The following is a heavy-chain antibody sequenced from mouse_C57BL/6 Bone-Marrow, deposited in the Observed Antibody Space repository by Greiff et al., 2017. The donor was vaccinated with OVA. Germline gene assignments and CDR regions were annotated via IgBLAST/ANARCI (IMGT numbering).Heavy chain of an antibody. V-gene: IGHV5-4*01. J-gene: IGHJ1*03. D-gene: IGHD1-1*01. CDR1: GFTFSSYA. Sequence: EVHLVESGGGLVKPGGSLKLSCAASGFTFSSYAMSWVRQTPEKRLEWVATISDGGSYTYYPDNVKGRFTISRDNAKNNLYLQMSHLKSEDTAMYYCARDRTTVVASSSYWYFDVWGTGTTVTVSS. CDR2: ISDGGSYT. CDR3: ARDRTTVVASSSYWYFDV.